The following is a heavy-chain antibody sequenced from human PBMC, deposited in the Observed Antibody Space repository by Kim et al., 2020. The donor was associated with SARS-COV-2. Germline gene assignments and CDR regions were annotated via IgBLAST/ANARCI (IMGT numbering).Heavy chain of an antibody. CDR1: GFTFSSYA. V-gene: IGHV3-23*01. CDR3: AKTAYDFWSAFYGMDV. J-gene: IGHJ6*02. CDR2: ISGSGGST. D-gene: IGHD3-3*01. Sequence: GGSLRLSCAASGFTFSSYAMSWVRQAPGKGLEWVSAISGSGGSTYYADSVKGRFTISRDNSKNTLYLQMNSLRAEDTAVYYCAKTAYDFWSAFYGMDVWGQGTTVTVSS.